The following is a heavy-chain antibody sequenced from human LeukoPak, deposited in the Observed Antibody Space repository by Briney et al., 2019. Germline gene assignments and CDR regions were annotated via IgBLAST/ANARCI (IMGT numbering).Heavy chain of an antibody. CDR2: ITTSGNTK. J-gene: IGHJ4*02. V-gene: IGHV3-48*02. CDR1: GFTFSSYS. D-gene: IGHD3-10*01. Sequence: GGSLRLSCAASGFTFSSYSMTCVRQAPGKGLEWVSYITTSGNTKYYADSVKGRFAISRDNAKNSLYLQMNSLRDEDTAVYYCARGLGYFGSGSYYNDYWGQGTLVTVSS. CDR3: ARGLGYFGSGSYYNDY.